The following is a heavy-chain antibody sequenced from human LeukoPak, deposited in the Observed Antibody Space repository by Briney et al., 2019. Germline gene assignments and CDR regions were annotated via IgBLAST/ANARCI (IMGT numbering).Heavy chain of an antibody. CDR1: GYTFTSYY. CDR2: INPSGGST. D-gene: IGHD3-22*01. Sequence: ASVKVSCKASGYTFTSYYMHWVRQAPGQGLEWMGIINPSGGSTSYAQKFQGRVTMTRDMSTSTVYMELSSLRSEDTAVYYCARDRDSIVVVPSYMDVWGKGTTVTVSS. CDR3: ARDRDSIVVVPSYMDV. V-gene: IGHV1-46*01. J-gene: IGHJ6*03.